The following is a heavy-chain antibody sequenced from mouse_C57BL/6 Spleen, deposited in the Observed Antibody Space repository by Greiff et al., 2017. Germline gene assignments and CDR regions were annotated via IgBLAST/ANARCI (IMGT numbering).Heavy chain of an antibody. CDR1: GYTFTSYT. Sequence: QVQLQQPGAELARPGASVKMSCKASGYTFTSYTMHWVKQRPGQGLEWIGYINPSSGYTKYNQKFKDKATLTADKSSSTAYMQLSSLTSEDSAVYYCARKDLYAMDYWGQGTSVTVSS. CDR3: ARKDLYAMDY. J-gene: IGHJ4*01. V-gene: IGHV1-4*01. CDR2: INPSSGYT.